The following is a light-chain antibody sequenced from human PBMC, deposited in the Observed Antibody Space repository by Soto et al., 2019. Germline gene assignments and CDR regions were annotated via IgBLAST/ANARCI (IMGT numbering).Light chain of an antibody. CDR3: CSYAGSRTHGL. Sequence: QSALTQTASVSGSPGQSSTIACIGTSIDVGSYKLVSWYQQHPGKAPKDLIYEVSDRPSGVSNRFSGSKSGNTASLTIAGLQAEDAAEEYCCSYAGSRTHGLFGGGTQLTVL. V-gene: IGLV2-23*02. CDR1: SIDVGSYKL. CDR2: EVS. J-gene: IGLJ2*01.